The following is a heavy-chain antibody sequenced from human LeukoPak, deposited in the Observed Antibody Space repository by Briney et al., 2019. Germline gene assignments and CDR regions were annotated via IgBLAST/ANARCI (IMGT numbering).Heavy chain of an antibody. V-gene: IGHV3-66*01. D-gene: IGHD5-18*01. CDR2: IYSGGYT. J-gene: IGHJ4*02. CDR3: ARGRADTY. CDR1: GFTVSSNY. Sequence: GGSLRLSCAVSGFTVSSNYMSWVRQPPGKGLEWVSVIYSGGYTYYADSVKGRFTISRDISKNTLYLQMNSPRAEDTAVYYCARGRADTYWGQGTLVTVSS.